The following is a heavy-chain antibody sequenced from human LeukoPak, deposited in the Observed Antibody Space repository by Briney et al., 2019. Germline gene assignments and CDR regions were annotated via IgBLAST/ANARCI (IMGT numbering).Heavy chain of an antibody. CDR3: AARQYYYDSSGYYDFDY. J-gene: IGHJ4*02. Sequence: SETLSLTCTVSGDSIISGSYYWGWIRQPPGKGLEWIGSIYYSGSTYYNPSLKSRVTISVDTSKNQFSLKLSSVTAADMAVYYCAARQYYYDSSGYYDFDYWGQGTLVTVSS. V-gene: IGHV4-39*01. CDR2: IYYSGST. CDR1: GDSIISGSYY. D-gene: IGHD3-22*01.